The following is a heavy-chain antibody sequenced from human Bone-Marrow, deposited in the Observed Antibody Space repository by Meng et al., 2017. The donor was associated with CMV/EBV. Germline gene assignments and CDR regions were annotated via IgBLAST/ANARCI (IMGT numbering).Heavy chain of an antibody. Sequence: GGSLRLSCAASGFTFSSYWMSWVRQAPGKGLEWVANIKQDGSEKYYVDSVKGRFTISRDNAKNSLYLQMNSLRAEDAAVYYCAADPYYDFWSGSGPPLHWGQGTLVTVSS. CDR2: IKQDGSEK. J-gene: IGHJ4*02. CDR3: AADPYYDFWSGSGPPLH. V-gene: IGHV3-7*01. CDR1: GFTFSSYW. D-gene: IGHD3-3*01.